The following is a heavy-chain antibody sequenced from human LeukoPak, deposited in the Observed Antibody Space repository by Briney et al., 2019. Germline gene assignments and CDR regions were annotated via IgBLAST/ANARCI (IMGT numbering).Heavy chain of an antibody. V-gene: IGHV1-69*01. CDR3: ARDPGYCSSTSCYAFDY. Sequence: SVTVSFKASGGTFSSYAISWVRQAPGQGLEWMGGIIPIFGTANYAQKFQGRVTITADESTSTAYMELSSLRSEDTAVYYCARDPGYCSSTSCYAFDYWGQGTLVTVSS. CDR1: GGTFSSYA. CDR2: IIPIFGTA. D-gene: IGHD2-2*01. J-gene: IGHJ4*02.